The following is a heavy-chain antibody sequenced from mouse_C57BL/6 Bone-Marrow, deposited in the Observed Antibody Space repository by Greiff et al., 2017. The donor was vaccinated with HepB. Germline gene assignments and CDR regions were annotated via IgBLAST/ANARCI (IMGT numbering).Heavy chain of an antibody. CDR1: GYTFTSYT. CDR3: AIAYYYGSSGFAD. D-gene: IGHD1-1*01. V-gene: IGHV1-4*01. CDR2: INPSSGYT. Sequence: QVHVKQSGAELARPGASVKISCKASGYTFTSYTMHWVKQRPGQGLEWIGYINPSSGYTKYNQKFKDKATLTADKSSSTAYMQLSSLTSADSAVYYCAIAYYYGSSGFADWGQGTLVTDSA. J-gene: IGHJ3*01.